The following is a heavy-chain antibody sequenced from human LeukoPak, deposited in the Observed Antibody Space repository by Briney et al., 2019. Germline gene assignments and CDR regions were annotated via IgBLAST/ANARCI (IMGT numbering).Heavy chain of an antibody. D-gene: IGHD5-12*01. V-gene: IGHV3-53*01. CDR2: IYSGGST. CDR1: GFTVSSNY. Sequence: PGGSLRLSWAASGFTVSSNYMSWVRQAPAKGLEWVSVIYSGGSTYYADSVKGRFTISRDNSKNTLYLQMNSLRAEDTAVYYCARMGSGYDYYGLVNWFDPWGQGTLVTVSS. J-gene: IGHJ5*02. CDR3: ARMGSGYDYYGLVNWFDP.